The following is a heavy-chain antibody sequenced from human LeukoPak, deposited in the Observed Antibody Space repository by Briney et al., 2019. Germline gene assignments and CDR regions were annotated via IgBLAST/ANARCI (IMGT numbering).Heavy chain of an antibody. CDR2: MNQDGSKK. V-gene: IGHV3-7*01. CDR3: ARDSGYSKFDI. J-gene: IGHJ3*02. D-gene: IGHD6-13*01. CDR1: GFTFGNYW. Sequence: GGSLRLSCAASGFTFGNYWMNWVRQAPGEGLEWVASMNQDGSKKYHVDSVKGRFTISRDKAKYSLHLQMSSLRAEDTAVYYCARDSGYSKFDIWGQGTMVIVSS.